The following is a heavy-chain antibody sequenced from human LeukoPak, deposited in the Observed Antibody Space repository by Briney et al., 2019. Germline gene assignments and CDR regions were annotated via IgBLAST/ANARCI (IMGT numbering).Heavy chain of an antibody. CDR1: GFTFSSYA. Sequence: PGGSLRLSCAASGFTFSSYAMSWVRQAPGKGLECVSAISDNGDRTFYGDSVKGRFTISRDNSKNTLYLQMNSLRAEDTAVYYCARDNSNPHYYYYYMDVWGKGTTVTVSS. J-gene: IGHJ6*03. CDR3: ARDNSNPHYYYYYMDV. V-gene: IGHV3-23*01. CDR2: ISDNGDRT. D-gene: IGHD2/OR15-2a*01.